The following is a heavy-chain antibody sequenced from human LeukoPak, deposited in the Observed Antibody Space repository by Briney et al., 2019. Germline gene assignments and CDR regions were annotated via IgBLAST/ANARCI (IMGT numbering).Heavy chain of an antibody. V-gene: IGHV3-7*01. CDR1: GSTFSSYW. J-gene: IGHJ4*02. CDR2: IKQDGSEK. CDR3: ARGVYCGGDCYYFDY. Sequence: GGSLRLSCAASGSTFSSYWMSWVRQAPGKGLEWVANIKQDGSEKYYVDSVKGRFTISRDNAKNSLYLQMNSLRAEDTAVYYCARGVYCGGDCYYFDYWGQGTLVTVSS. D-gene: IGHD2-21*02.